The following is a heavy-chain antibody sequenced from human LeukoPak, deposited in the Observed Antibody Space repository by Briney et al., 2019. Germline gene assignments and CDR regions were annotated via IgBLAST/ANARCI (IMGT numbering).Heavy chain of an antibody. CDR2: IKEDGNEI. CDR1: GFTFSSYW. V-gene: IGHV3-7*01. CDR3: ASELAYCGGDCYSAFDV. J-gene: IGHJ3*01. D-gene: IGHD2-21*02. Sequence: GGSLRLSCAASGFTFSSYWMSWVRQAPGKGLEWVANIKEDGNEIYYVDSVKGRFTISRDNSKNTLCLQMNSLRAEDTAVYYCASELAYCGGDCYSAFDVWGQGTMVTVSS.